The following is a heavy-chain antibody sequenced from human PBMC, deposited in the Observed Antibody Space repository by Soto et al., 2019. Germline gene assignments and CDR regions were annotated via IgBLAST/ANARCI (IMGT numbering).Heavy chain of an antibody. CDR3: AREGVQHGSGPYYYYGMDV. V-gene: IGHV3-21*01. Sequence: RLSCAASGFTFSSYSMNWVRQAPGKGLEWVSSISSSSSYIYYADSVKGRFTISRDNAKNSLYLQMNSLRAEDTAVYYCAREGVQHGSGPYYYYGMDVWGQGTTVTVSS. CDR1: GFTFSSYS. D-gene: IGHD3-10*01. CDR2: ISSSSSYI. J-gene: IGHJ6*02.